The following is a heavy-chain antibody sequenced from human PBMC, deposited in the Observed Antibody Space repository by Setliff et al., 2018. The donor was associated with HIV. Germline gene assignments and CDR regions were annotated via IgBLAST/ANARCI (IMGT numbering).Heavy chain of an antibody. Sequence: SVKVSCKASGGTFSNYAFSWVRQAPGQGLEWMGGIIPIFGSTKYAQKFQGRVTITADESTSTADMELSSLRSEDTAVYYCATELFIVVAGHTPTFDYWGQGTLVTVSS. V-gene: IGHV1-69*13. J-gene: IGHJ4*02. CDR1: GGTFSNYA. CDR3: ATELFIVVAGHTPTFDY. CDR2: IIPIFGST. D-gene: IGHD6-19*01.